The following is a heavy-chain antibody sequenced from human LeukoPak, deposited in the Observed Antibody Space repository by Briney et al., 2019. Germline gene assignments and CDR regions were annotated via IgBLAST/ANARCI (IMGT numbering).Heavy chain of an antibody. CDR1: GGSISSYY. CDR3: ARSDVNYYDSSGYYYDY. J-gene: IGHJ4*02. CDR2: IYYSGST. D-gene: IGHD3-22*01. V-gene: IGHV4-59*08. Sequence: SETLSLTCTVSGGSISSYYWSWIRQPPGKGLEWIGYIYYSGSTNYNPSLKSRVTISVDTSKNQFSLKLSSVTAADTAVYYCARSDVNYYDSSGYYYDYWGQGTLVTVSS.